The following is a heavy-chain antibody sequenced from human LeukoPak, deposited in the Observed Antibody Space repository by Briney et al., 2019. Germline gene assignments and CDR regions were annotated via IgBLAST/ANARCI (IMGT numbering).Heavy chain of an antibody. D-gene: IGHD3-22*01. CDR2: IYYSGST. V-gene: IGHV4-59*01. CDR1: GGSISSYY. CDR3: ARDSPWDSSGLDY. J-gene: IGHJ4*02. Sequence: ASETLSLTCTVSGGSISSYYWSWIRQPPGKGLEWIGYIYYSGSTNYNPSLKSRVTISVDTSKNQFSLKLSSVTAADTVVYYCARDSPWDSSGLDYWGQGTLATVSS.